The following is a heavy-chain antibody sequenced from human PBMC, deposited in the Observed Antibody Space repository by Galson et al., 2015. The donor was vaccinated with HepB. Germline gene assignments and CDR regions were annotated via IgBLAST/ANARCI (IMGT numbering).Heavy chain of an antibody. V-gene: IGHV1-3*01. CDR2: INAANGNT. D-gene: IGHD6-19*01. J-gene: IGHJ4*02. CDR1: GYTFTDYA. CDR3: ARDQWLAPGYGY. Sequence: SVKVSCKASGYTFTDYAIHWVRQAPGQRLEWMAWINAANGNTKYSQKLQGRVSITRDTSASTDYMELSSLKSEDTAVYYCARDQWLAPGYGYWGQGALVTVSS.